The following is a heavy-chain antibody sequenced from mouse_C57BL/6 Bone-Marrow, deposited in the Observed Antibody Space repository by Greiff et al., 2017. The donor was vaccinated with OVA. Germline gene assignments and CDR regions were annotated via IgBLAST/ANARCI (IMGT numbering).Heavy chain of an antibody. J-gene: IGHJ4*01. CDR1: GFTFSSYG. D-gene: IGHD2-5*01. Sequence: EVQRVESGGDLVKPGGSLKLSCAASGFTFSSYGMSWVRQTPDKRLEWVATISSGGSYTYYPDSVKGRFTISRDNAKNTLYLQMSSLKSEDTAMYYCASAYYSNYVFYYYAMDYWGQGTSVTVSS. CDR2: ISSGGSYT. V-gene: IGHV5-6*01. CDR3: ASAYYSNYVFYYYAMDY.